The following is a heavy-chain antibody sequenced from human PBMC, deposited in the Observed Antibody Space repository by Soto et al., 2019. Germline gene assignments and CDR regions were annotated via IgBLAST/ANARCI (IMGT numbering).Heavy chain of an antibody. CDR3: ARGRYGDY. D-gene: IGHD1-1*01. J-gene: IGHJ4*02. CDR2: ISVHNGNT. Sequence: QVHLVQSGAEVKKPGASVKVSCKGSGYTFTSYGITWVRQAPGQGLEWMGWISVHNGNTNYEQKLQGRVTVTRDTPTSTAYMELRSLRSDDTAVYYCARGRYGDYWGQGALVTVSS. V-gene: IGHV1-18*01. CDR1: GYTFTSYG.